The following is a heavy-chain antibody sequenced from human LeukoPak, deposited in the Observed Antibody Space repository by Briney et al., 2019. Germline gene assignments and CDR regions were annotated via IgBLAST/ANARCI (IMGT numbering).Heavy chain of an antibody. Sequence: GGSLRLSCAASGFTFSSYGMSWVRQAPGKGLEWVSAISGSGGSTYYADSVKGRFTISRDNSKNTLYLQMGSLRAEDMAVYYCARGGGSYWNWGQGTLVTVSS. V-gene: IGHV3-23*01. CDR3: ARGGGSYWN. CDR2: ISGSGGST. D-gene: IGHD1-26*01. CDR1: GFTFSSYG. J-gene: IGHJ4*02.